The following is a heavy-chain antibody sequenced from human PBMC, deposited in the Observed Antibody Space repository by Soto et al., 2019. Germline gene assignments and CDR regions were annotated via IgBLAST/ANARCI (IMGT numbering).Heavy chain of an antibody. Sequence: QVQLVESGGGVVQPGRSLRLSCAASGFTFSSYAMHWVRQAPGKGLEWVAVISYDGSNKYYADSVKGRFTISRDNSKNTLYLQMNSLRAEDTAVYYCARGRYDSSGYWGYWGQGTLVTVSS. V-gene: IGHV3-30-3*01. CDR3: ARGRYDSSGYWGY. CDR2: ISYDGSNK. D-gene: IGHD3-22*01. CDR1: GFTFSSYA. J-gene: IGHJ4*02.